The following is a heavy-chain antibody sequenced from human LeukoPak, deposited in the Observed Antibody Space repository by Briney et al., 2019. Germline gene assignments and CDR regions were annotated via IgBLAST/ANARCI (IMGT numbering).Heavy chain of an antibody. J-gene: IGHJ4*02. V-gene: IGHV3-7*01. CDR3: VVEAANY. CDR2: ISNDGSVT. Sequence: GGSLRLSCAASGFTYTDYWMTWIRQSPEKGLEWAAHISNDGSVTYYGESVKGRFTISRDNAKNSVYLQVNNLRVEDTAVYYCVVEAANYWGQGTVVTVSS. CDR1: GFTYTDYW. D-gene: IGHD1-26*01.